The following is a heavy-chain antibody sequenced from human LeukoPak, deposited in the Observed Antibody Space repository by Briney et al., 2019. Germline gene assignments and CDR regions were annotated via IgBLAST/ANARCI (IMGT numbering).Heavy chain of an antibody. CDR1: GYTFTGYY. V-gene: IGHV1-2*02. CDR2: INPNSGGT. Sequence: GASVKVSCKASGYTFTGYYMHWVRQAPGQGLEWMGWINPNSGGTHYAQKFQGRVTMTRDTSISTAYMELSRLRSDDTAVYYCARGSRRIVVVITLSFDYWGQGTLVTVSS. D-gene: IGHD3-22*01. CDR3: ARGSRRIVVVITLSFDY. J-gene: IGHJ4*02.